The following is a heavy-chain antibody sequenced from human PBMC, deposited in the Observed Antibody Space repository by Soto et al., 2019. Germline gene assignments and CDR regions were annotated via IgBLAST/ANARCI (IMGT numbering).Heavy chain of an antibody. V-gene: IGHV3-30-3*01. D-gene: IGHD2-15*01. CDR2: ISYDGSNK. CDR1: RFTCSSYA. J-gene: IGHJ5*02. CDR3: ARVVGGPYCSGGSCYCLDP. Sequence: HPWGSLRLACAASRFTCSSYAMHWVRPAPGKGLEWVAVISYDGSNKYYADSVKGRFTISRDNSKNTLYLQMNSLRAEDTAVYYCARVVGGPYCSGGSCYCLDPWGQGTLVTVLL.